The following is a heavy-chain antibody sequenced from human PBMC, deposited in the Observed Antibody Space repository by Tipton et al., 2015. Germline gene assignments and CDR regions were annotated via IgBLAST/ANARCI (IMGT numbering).Heavy chain of an antibody. CDR3: ASRDWLLHHFDY. CDR1: DGSISSGNLY. Sequence: TLSLTCTVSDGSISSGNLYWSWIRQHPGKGLEWLGHIYYSGNTNYNPSLKSRVTISEDTSKNQFSLKLNSVTAAGAAMYYCASRDWLLHHFDYWGQGTLVTVSS. V-gene: IGHV4-39*01. CDR2: IYYSGNT. D-gene: IGHD6-19*01. J-gene: IGHJ4*02.